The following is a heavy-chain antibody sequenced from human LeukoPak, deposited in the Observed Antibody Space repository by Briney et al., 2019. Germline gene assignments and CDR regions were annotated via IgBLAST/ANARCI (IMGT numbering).Heavy chain of an antibody. CDR3: ARDNRYCSGGSCYTLGFDP. J-gene: IGHJ5*02. CDR1: GGTFSSYA. Sequence: SVKVSCKASGGTFSSYAISWVRQAPGQGLEWMGGIIPISGAAEYAQKFQGRVTITADEPTTTAYMELTSLTSDDTAVYYCARDNRYCSGGSCYTLGFDPWGQGTLVTVSS. D-gene: IGHD2-15*01. CDR2: IIPISGAA. V-gene: IGHV1-69*13.